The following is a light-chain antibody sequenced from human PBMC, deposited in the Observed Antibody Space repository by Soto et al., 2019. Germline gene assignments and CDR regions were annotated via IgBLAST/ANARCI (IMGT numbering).Light chain of an antibody. CDR1: QSVNIY. V-gene: IGKV3-15*01. J-gene: IGKJ4*01. CDR2: GAS. Sequence: EVVLTQSPATLSLSPGERATLSCRASQSVNIYLAWYQQKPGQAPRLLIYGASTRATGIPARFSASGSGTEFTLTITSLQSEDFAVYYCQQYNSLPLTFGGGTKVAIK. CDR3: QQYNSLPLT.